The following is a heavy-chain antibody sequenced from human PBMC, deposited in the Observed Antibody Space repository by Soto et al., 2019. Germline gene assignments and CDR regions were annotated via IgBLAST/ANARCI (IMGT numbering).Heavy chain of an antibody. CDR1: GFTFSSYG. Sequence: PGGPLRLSCAASGFTFSSYGMHWVRQAPGKGLEWVAVIWYDGSNKYYADSVKGRFTISRDNSKNTLYLQMNSLRAEDTAVYYCARDSGHSGIAEPEYGMDVWGQGTTVTVSS. CDR2: IWYDGSNK. D-gene: IGHD6-13*01. V-gene: IGHV3-33*01. CDR3: ARDSGHSGIAEPEYGMDV. J-gene: IGHJ6*02.